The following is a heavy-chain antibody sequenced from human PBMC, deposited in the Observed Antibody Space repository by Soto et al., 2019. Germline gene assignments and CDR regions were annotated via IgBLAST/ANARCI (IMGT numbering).Heavy chain of an antibody. CDR2: INHLGSI. J-gene: IGHJ6*03. V-gene: IGHV4-34*01. CDR1: SGPLSDYF. Sequence: SETFSLTCVVSSGPLSDYFWSWIRQPPGMALEWIGEINHLGSIDYNPSLKSRVTMSVDTSKNQFSLTLNSVTAADTATYYCARGGISHWAYFYYMDVWDRGTTVTVSS. D-gene: IGHD2-21*01. CDR3: ARGGISHWAYFYYMDV.